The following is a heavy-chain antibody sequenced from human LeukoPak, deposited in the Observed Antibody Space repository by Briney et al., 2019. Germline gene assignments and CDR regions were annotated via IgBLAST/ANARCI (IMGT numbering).Heavy chain of an antibody. D-gene: IGHD3-3*01. V-gene: IGHV3-30*02. J-gene: IGHJ6*03. CDR3: AKETFYDFWSGSTGGYMDV. CDR1: GFTFSSYG. Sequence: GGSLRLSCAASGFTFSSYGMHWVRQAPGKGLEWVASIRYDGSNKYYADSVKGRFTISRDNSKNTLYLQMNSLRAEDTAVYYCAKETFYDFWSGSTGGYMDVWGKGTTVTVSS. CDR2: IRYDGSNK.